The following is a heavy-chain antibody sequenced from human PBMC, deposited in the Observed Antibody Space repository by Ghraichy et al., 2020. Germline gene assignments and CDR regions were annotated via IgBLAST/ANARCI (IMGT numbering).Heavy chain of an antibody. CDR3: ARQGPSGEIAAAFFDY. V-gene: IGHV4-4*09. J-gene: IGHJ4*02. D-gene: IGHD6-13*01. CDR2: IYTSGST. Sequence: SETLSLTCTVSGGSISSYYWSWIRQPPGKGLEWIGYIYTSGSTKYNPSLKRRVTISVDTSKNQFSLTLSSVTAADTAVYYCARQGPSGEIAAAFFDYWGQGTLVTVSS. CDR1: GGSISSYY.